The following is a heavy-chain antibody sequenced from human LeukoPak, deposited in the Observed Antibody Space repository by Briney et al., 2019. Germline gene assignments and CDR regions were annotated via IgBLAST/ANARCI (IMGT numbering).Heavy chain of an antibody. CDR1: GFTFSSYS. J-gene: IGHJ4*02. CDR2: ISSSSYI. Sequence: PGGSLRLSCAASGFTFSSYSMNWVRQAPGKGLEWVSSISSSSYIYYADSVKGRFTISRDNAKNSLYLQMNSLRAEDTAVYYCARDAPTYYYDSSGYYPPGPFDYWGQGTLVTVSS. V-gene: IGHV3-21*01. D-gene: IGHD3-22*01. CDR3: ARDAPTYYYDSSGYYPPGPFDY.